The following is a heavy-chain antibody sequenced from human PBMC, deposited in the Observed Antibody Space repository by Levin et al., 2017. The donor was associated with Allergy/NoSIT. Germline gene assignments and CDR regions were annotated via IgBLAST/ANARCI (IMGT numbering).Heavy chain of an antibody. Sequence: LSLPCAASGFTFSDSYMSWIRQAPGKGLEWISYIITSGTHTSYADSVKGRFTISRDNANNLVFLQMNSLRAEDTAVYYCASRYGSGTYYQGNNYWGQGTLVTVSS. CDR2: IITSGTHT. J-gene: IGHJ4*02. V-gene: IGHV3-11*03. CDR1: GFTFSDSY. D-gene: IGHD3-10*01. CDR3: ASRYGSGTYYQGNNY.